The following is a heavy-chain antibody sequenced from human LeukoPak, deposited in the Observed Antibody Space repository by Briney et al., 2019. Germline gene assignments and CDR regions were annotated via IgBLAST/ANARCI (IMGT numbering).Heavy chain of an antibody. J-gene: IGHJ6*04. CDR1: GFTFSSYG. V-gene: IGHV3-30*18. D-gene: IGHD6-13*01. CDR2: ISYDGSNK. Sequence: PGGSLRLSCAASGFTFSSYGMHWVRQAPGKGLEWVAVISYDGSNKYYADSVKGRFTISRDNSKNTLYLQMNSLRAEDTAVYYCAKGGSSWAMDVWGKGTTVTVSS. CDR3: AKGGSSWAMDV.